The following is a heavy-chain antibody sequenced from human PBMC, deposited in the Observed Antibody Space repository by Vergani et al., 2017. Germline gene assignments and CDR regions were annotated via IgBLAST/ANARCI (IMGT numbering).Heavy chain of an antibody. J-gene: IGHJ5*02. CDR1: GFTFDDYT. Sequence: EVQLVESGGVVVQPGGSLILSCAASGFTFDDYTMHWVRQAPGKGLEWVSLISWDGGSTYYADSVKGRFTISRDNAKNSLYLQMNSLRAEDTAVYFCAKDMWDGIIGTTSRNDWFDPWGQGTLVTVSS. V-gene: IGHV3-43*01. D-gene: IGHD1-7*01. CDR3: AKDMWDGIIGTTSRNDWFDP. CDR2: ISWDGGST.